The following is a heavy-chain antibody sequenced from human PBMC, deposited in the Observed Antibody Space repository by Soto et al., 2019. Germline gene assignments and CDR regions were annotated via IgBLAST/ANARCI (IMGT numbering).Heavy chain of an antibody. CDR3: ARHDLMTTVTLDY. Sequence: GASVKVSCKASGYTFPSYGISWVRQAPGQGLEWMGWISAYNGNTNYAQKLQGRVTMTTDTSTSTAYMELSSVTAADTAVYYCARHDLMTTVTLDYWGQGTLVTVSS. J-gene: IGHJ4*02. D-gene: IGHD4-17*01. V-gene: IGHV1-18*01. CDR1: GYTFPSYG. CDR2: ISAYNGNT.